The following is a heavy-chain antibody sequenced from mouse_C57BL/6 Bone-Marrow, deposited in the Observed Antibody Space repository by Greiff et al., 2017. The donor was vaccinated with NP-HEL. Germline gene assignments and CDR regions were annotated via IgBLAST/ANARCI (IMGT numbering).Heavy chain of an antibody. D-gene: IGHD2-1*01. J-gene: IGHJ4*01. CDR3: ARDLQNYAMDY. CDR1: GFSLTSYG. V-gene: IGHV2-9*02. CDR2: IWAGGST. Sequence: VKVEESGPGLVAPSQSLSITCTVSGFSLTSYGVHWVRQPPGKGLEWLGVIWAGGSTNYNSALMSRLSISKDNSKSQVFLKMNSLQTDDTAMYYCARDLQNYAMDYWGQGTSVTVSS.